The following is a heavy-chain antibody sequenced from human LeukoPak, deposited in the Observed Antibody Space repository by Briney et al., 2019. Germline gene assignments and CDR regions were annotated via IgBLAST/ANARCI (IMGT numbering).Heavy chain of an antibody. V-gene: IGHV1-69*05. CDR1: GGTFKNNA. CDR3: ARGRLMVTGFDL. J-gene: IGHJ3*01. CDR2: ITPLFGSE. Sequence: GASVKVSCKASGGTFKNNALNWVRQAPGQGLEWMGGITPLFGSEHYAQRFQGRVTITTDESTSTAYMELSSLTSEDTAVYFCARGRLMVTGFDLWGQGTMATVSS. D-gene: IGHD2-8*01.